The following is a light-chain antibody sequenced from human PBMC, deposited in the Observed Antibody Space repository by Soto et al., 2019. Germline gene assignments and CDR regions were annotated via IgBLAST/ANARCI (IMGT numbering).Light chain of an antibody. CDR1: SSNIGARYD. J-gene: IGLJ2*01. V-gene: IGLV1-40*01. CDR2: GNT. Sequence: QSVLTQPPSVSGAPGQRVTISCTGSSSNIGARYDVHWYQQLPGSAPKLLIYGNTNRPSGVPDRFSGSKSGTSASPAITGLQAEDEADYYCQSYDSSLSASVFGGGTKLTVL. CDR3: QSYDSSLSASV.